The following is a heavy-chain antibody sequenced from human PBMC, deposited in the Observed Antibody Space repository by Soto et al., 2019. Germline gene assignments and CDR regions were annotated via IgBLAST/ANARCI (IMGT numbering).Heavy chain of an antibody. V-gene: IGHV1-18*01. D-gene: IGHD6-19*01. Sequence: ASVKVSCKASGYTFPNYGISWVRQAPGQGLEWMGWISAYNGNTNYAQKLQGRVTMTTDTSTYTAYMELRSLRSDDTAVYYCAREVVRVAGTRWFDPWGQGTLVTVSS. CDR3: AREVVRVAGTRWFDP. CDR1: GYTFPNYG. J-gene: IGHJ5*02. CDR2: ISAYNGNT.